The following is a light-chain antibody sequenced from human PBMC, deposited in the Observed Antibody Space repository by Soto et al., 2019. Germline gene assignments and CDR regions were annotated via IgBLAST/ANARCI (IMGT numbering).Light chain of an antibody. CDR2: EVS. CDR1: SSDIGDYDY. J-gene: IGLJ1*01. CDR3: NSYASGNTRV. Sequence: SALTQPASVAGSPGQSITISCPGTSSDIGDYDYVSWYQQHPGKAPKLLISEVSNRPSGVSNRFSGSKSGNTASLTISGLQAEDEADYYCNSYASGNTRVFGTGTK. V-gene: IGLV2-14*01.